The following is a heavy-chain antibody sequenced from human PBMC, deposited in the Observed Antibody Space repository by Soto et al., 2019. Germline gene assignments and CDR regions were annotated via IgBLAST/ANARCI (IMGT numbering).Heavy chain of an antibody. J-gene: IGHJ2*01. V-gene: IGHV3-30-3*01. CDR1: GFNFSSYA. D-gene: IGHD2-15*01. CDR2: ILYDGSNK. CDR3: ARDGEYCSGGSCYSRTLLVRYFDL. Sequence: QVQLVESGGGVVQPGRSLRLSCAASGFNFSSYAMHWVRQAPGKGLEWVAVILYDGSNKYYADSVKGRFTISRDNSKNSLYLQMNSLRAEDTAVYYCARDGEYCSGGSCYSRTLLVRYFDLWGRGTLVTVSS.